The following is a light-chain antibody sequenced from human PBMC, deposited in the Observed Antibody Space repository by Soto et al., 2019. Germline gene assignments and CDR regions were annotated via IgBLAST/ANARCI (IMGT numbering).Light chain of an antibody. CDR1: QGISTF. J-gene: IGKJ4*01. Sequence: DIQMTQSPSSLSTSVGDRVTITCRASQGISTFLNWYQQKPGKAPRLLIYAASRLQSGVPARFSGSGDETDFTLTITSLQPEDFGIYYCQQSYATVRTFGGGTKVE. V-gene: IGKV1-39*01. CDR2: AAS. CDR3: QQSYATVRT.